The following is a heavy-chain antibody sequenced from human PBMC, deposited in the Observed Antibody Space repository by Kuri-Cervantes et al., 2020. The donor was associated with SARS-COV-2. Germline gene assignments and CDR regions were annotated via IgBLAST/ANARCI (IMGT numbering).Heavy chain of an antibody. D-gene: IGHD6-19*01. V-gene: IGHV3-48*02. CDR3: ARDRGEEQWLDGSDY. Sequence: GESLKISCEASGFTFSSYGMDWVRQAPGKGLEWVSHISSGSVIHYADSVTGRFTISRDNAKNSLYLQMDSLRDEDTAMYYCARDRGEEQWLDGSDYWGQGTLVTVSS. CDR1: GFTFSSYG. J-gene: IGHJ4*02. CDR2: ISSGSVI.